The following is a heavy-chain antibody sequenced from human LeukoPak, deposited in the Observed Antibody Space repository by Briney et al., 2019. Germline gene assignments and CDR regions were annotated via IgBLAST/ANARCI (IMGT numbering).Heavy chain of an antibody. CDR3: AGKYSSSWYDYYYYMDV. CDR2: IYYSGST. J-gene: IGHJ6*03. Sequence: SSETLSLTCTVSGGSISSYYWSWIRQPPGKGLEWIGYIYYSGSTNYNPSLKSRVTISVDTSKNQFSLKLSSVTAADTAVYYCAGKYSSSWYDYYYYMDVWGKGTTVTVSS. CDR1: GGSISSYY. D-gene: IGHD6-13*01. V-gene: IGHV4-59*01.